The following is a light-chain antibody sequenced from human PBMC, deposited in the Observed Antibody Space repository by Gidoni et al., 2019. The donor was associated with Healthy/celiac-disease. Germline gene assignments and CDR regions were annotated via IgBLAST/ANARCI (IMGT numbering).Light chain of an antibody. CDR3: QQYYSTPHVYT. V-gene: IGKV4-1*01. CDR1: QSVLYSSNNKNY. Sequence: DIVMTQSPDSLAVSLGERATINCKSSQSVLYSSNNKNYLAWYQQKPGQPPNLLIYWASTRESGVPDRFSGSGSGTDFTLTISSLQAEDVAVYYCQQYYSTPHVYTFGQGTKLEIK. CDR2: WAS. J-gene: IGKJ2*01.